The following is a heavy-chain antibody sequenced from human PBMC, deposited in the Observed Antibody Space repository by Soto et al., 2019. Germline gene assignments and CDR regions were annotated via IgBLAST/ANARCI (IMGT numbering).Heavy chain of an antibody. V-gene: IGHV1-45*02. CDR2: ITPFNGNT. D-gene: IGHD3-22*01. CDR1: GNTFTYVY. J-gene: IGHJ4*02. Sequence: QMQLVQSGAEVKKTGSSVKVSCKGSGNTFTYVYLHWVRQAPGQALEWMGWITPFNGNTKYAQKFQDRVTVTGDTSLNTAYMELSSLRSDDTAMFYCASGRYDGSGYFDYWGQGTLVTVSS. CDR3: ASGRYDGSGYFDY.